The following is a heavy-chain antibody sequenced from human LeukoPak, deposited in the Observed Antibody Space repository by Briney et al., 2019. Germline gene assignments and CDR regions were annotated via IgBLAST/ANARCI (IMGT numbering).Heavy chain of an antibody. CDR1: GDSISSSSYY. CDR2: VYYRGST. V-gene: IGHV4-39*01. Sequence: SETLSLTCTVSGDSISSSSYYWGWIRQPPGKGLEWIGNVYYRGSTYYNPSLKSRVTISVDTSKNQFSLRLSSVTAADTAVYYCARLGGNINVPSDYWSQGTLVTVSS. D-gene: IGHD1-26*01. CDR3: ARLGGNINVPSDY. J-gene: IGHJ4*02.